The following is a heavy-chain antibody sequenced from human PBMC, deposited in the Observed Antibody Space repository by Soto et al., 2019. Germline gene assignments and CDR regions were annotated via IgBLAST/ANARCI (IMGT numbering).Heavy chain of an antibody. V-gene: IGHV5-51*01. CDR3: ARRGFRKHYYYGMDV. J-gene: IGHJ6*02. Sequence: GESLKISCKGSGYSFTSYWIGWVRQMPGKGLEWMGIIYPGDSDTRYSPSFQGQVTISADKSISTAYLQWSSLKASDTAMYYCARRGFRKHYYYGMDVWGQGTLVTVSS. CDR1: GYSFTSYW. CDR2: IYPGDSDT.